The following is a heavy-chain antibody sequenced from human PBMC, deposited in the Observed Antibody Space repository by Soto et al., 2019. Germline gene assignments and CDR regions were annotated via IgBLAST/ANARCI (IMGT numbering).Heavy chain of an antibody. CDR3: ARVTDYYDSSGYYPPYYYYYGMDV. CDR2: ISYDGSNK. J-gene: IGHJ6*02. Sequence: QVQLVESGGGVVQPGRSLRLSCAASGFTFSSYAMHWVRQAPGKGLEWVAVISYDGSNKYYADSVKGRFTISRDNSKNTLYLQMNSLRAEDTAGYYCARVTDYYDSSGYYPPYYYYYGMDVWGQGTTGTVSS. CDR1: GFTFSSYA. D-gene: IGHD3-22*01. V-gene: IGHV3-30-3*01.